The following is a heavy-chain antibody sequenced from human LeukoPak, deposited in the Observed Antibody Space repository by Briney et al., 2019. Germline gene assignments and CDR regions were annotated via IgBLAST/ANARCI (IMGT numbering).Heavy chain of an antibody. D-gene: IGHD2-2*01. CDR3: ARDSITVSVGAFDI. CDR1: GFTFSHYA. V-gene: IGHV3-64*01. Sequence: PGGSLRPSCAASGFTFSHYAMHWVRQAPGKGLEYVSAISSNGGSTYYANSVKGRFTISRDNSKNTLYLQMGSLRAEDMGVYYCARDSITVSVGAFDIWGQGTMVIVSS. J-gene: IGHJ3*02. CDR2: ISSNGGST.